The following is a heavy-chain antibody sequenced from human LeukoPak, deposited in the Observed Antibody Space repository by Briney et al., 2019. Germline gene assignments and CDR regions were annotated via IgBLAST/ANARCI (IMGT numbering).Heavy chain of an antibody. J-gene: IGHJ6*02. CDR1: GDSVSSNSAA. D-gene: IGHD1-1*01. CDR3: ARDRPRTPPSSSWDYYYYGMDV. CDR2: TYYRSKWYN. Sequence: SQTLSLTCAISGDSVSSNSAAWTWIRQSPSRGLEWLGRTYYRSKWYNDYAVSVKRRITINPDTSKNQFSLQPNSVTPEDTAVYYCARDRPRTPPSSSWDYYYYGMDVWGQGTTVTVSS. V-gene: IGHV6-1*01.